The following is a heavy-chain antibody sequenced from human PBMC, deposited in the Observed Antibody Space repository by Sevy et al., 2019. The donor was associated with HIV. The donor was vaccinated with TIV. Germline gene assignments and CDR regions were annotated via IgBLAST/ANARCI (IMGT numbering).Heavy chain of an antibody. D-gene: IGHD3-3*01. CDR1: GFTVSSNF. CDR2: IWLGGTT. CDR3: ARGKHVSDYYGSFDY. Sequence: GGSLRLSCAVSGFTVSSNFMSWVRQAPGKGLEWVSVIWLGGTTYYADSVKGRFTISRDNSKNTVYLHMNSLRAEDPAVYYCARGKHVSDYYGSFDYWGQGTLVTVSS. J-gene: IGHJ4*02. V-gene: IGHV3-53*01.